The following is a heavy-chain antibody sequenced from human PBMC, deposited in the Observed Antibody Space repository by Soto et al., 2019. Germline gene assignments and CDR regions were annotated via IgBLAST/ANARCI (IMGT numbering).Heavy chain of an antibody. Sequence: GGSLRLSCAASGFTFSSYAMSWVRQAPGKGLEWVSAISGSGGSTYYADSVKGRFIISRDNSKNTLYLQMNSLRAEDTAVYYCARDPSSGGVAAFDIWGQGTMVTVSS. CDR3: ARDPSSGGVAAFDI. CDR1: GFTFSSYA. V-gene: IGHV3-23*01. D-gene: IGHD6-19*01. J-gene: IGHJ3*02. CDR2: ISGSGGST.